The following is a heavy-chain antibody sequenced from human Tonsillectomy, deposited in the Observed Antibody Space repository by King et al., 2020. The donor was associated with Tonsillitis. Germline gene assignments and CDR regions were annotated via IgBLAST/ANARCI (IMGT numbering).Heavy chain of an antibody. CDR1: GFTFSNYW. V-gene: IGHV3-74*01. D-gene: IGHD2-2*01. CDR2: VNSDGSIK. J-gene: IGHJ4*02. CDR3: SRPGGVYCSSTSCYDYFDY. Sequence: VQLVESGGGLVQPGGSLRLSCAASGFTFSNYWMHWVRQAPGKGLVWVSRVNSDGSIKDYADSVKGRFTISRNDAKNTLYLEMNSLRAEDTAVYYCSRPGGVYCSSTSCYDYFDYWGQGTLVTVSS.